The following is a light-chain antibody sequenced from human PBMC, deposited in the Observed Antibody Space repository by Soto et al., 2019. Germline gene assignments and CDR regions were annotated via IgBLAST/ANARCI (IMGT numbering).Light chain of an antibody. Sequence: EIVLTQSPGTLSLSPGEGATLSCRASQSVSSYLAWYQQKPGQAPRLLIYDASNRATGIPARFSGSGSGTDFILTISSLEPEDFAIYYCHQRINWPPTFGQGTKLEIK. CDR3: HQRINWPPT. J-gene: IGKJ2*01. CDR1: QSVSSY. V-gene: IGKV3-11*01. CDR2: DAS.